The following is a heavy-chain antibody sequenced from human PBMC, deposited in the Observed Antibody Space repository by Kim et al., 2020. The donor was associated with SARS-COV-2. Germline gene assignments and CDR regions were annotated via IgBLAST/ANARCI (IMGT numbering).Heavy chain of an antibody. Sequence: GGSLRLSCAASGFTVSSNYMSWVRQAPGKGLEWVSVIYSGGSTYYADSVKGRFTISRDNSKNTLYLQMNSLRAEDTAVYYCAREDSGYDYFDYWGQGTLVTVSS. V-gene: IGHV3-66*02. CDR1: GFTVSSNY. CDR2: IYSGGST. J-gene: IGHJ4*02. D-gene: IGHD5-12*01. CDR3: AREDSGYDYFDY.